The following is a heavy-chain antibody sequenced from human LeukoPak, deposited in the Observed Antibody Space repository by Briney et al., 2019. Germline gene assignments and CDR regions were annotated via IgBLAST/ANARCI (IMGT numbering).Heavy chain of an antibody. D-gene: IGHD3-16*02. CDR1: GGSISSGSSY. V-gene: IGHV4-61*02. CDR3: ARGGMITFGGVIVEN. CDR2: IYPSGST. Sequence: PSQTLSLTCTVSGGSISSGSSYWRWIRQPAGKGLEWIVRIYPSGSTNYNPSLKGRVTMSVGTSKNPFSLKLSSVSAADMAVYYCARGGMITFGGVIVENWGQGTLVTVPS. J-gene: IGHJ4*02.